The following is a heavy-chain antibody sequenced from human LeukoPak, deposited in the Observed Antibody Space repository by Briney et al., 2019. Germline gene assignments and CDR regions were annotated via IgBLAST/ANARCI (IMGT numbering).Heavy chain of an antibody. D-gene: IGHD3-10*01. Sequence: SETLSLTCAVSGYSISSGYYWGWTRQPPGKGLEWIGSIYHSGSTYYNPSLKSRVTISVDTSKNQFSLKLSSVTAADTAVYYCARRRITMVRGEGWFDPWGQGTLVTVSS. V-gene: IGHV4-38-2*01. CDR2: IYHSGST. J-gene: IGHJ5*02. CDR1: GYSISSGYY. CDR3: ARRRITMVRGEGWFDP.